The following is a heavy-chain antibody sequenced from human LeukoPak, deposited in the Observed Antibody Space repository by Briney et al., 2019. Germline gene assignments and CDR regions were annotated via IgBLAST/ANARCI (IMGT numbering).Heavy chain of an antibody. CDR1: GYTFTSYG. CDR2: ISAYNGNT. J-gene: IGHJ6*03. CDR3: ARDLLLWFGEHYYYYYMDV. D-gene: IGHD3-10*01. V-gene: IGHV1-18*01. Sequence: ASVKVSCKASGYTFTSYGISWVRQAPGQGLEWMGWISAYNGNTNYAQKLQGRVTMTTDTSTSTAYMELRSLRSDDTAVYYCARDLLLWFGEHYYYYYMDVWGKGTTVTVSS.